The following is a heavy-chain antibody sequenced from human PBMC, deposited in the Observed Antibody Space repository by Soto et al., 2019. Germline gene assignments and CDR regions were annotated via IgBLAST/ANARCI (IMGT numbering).Heavy chain of an antibody. CDR1: GFTFSSYE. J-gene: IGHJ6*02. V-gene: IGHV3-48*03. CDR3: ARGYYDFWSGYYNYYGMDV. Sequence: LRLSCAASGFTFSSYEMNWVRQAPGKGLEWVSYISSSGSTIYYADSVKGRFTISRDNAKNSLYLQMNSLRAEDTAVYYCARGYYDFWSGYYNYYGMDVWGQGTTVTVSS. D-gene: IGHD3-3*01. CDR2: ISSSGSTI.